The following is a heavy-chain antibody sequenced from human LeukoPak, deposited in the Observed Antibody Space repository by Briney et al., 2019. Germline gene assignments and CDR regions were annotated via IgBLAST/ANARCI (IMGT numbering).Heavy chain of an antibody. J-gene: IGHJ4*02. Sequence: PSETLSLTCTVSGGSISNYYWSGIRQPAGMGLEWIGRIYASGSTNYNPSLKGRVTMSVDTSNNQFSLNLSSVTAADTAVYYCARTSARGAQFDYWGQGTLVTVSS. D-gene: IGHD3-10*01. CDR1: GGSISNYY. CDR2: IYASGST. CDR3: ARTSARGAQFDY. V-gene: IGHV4-4*07.